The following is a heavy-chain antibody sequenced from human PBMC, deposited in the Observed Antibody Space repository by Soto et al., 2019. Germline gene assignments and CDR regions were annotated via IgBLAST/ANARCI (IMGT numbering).Heavy chain of an antibody. D-gene: IGHD3-16*01. J-gene: IGHJ4*02. Sequence: QVQLVQSGAEVKKPGSSVKVSCKASGGNFRDYTINWVRQAPGHGLEWMGGVIPVFGTTTYAQKFQGRVTITADESTTTAYMELSSLTSDDTAVYFCARDSGPTWMPIPNCFDSWGQGTLVTVSS. CDR2: VIPVFGTT. CDR3: ARDSGPTWMPIPNCFDS. V-gene: IGHV1-69*01. CDR1: GGNFRDYT.